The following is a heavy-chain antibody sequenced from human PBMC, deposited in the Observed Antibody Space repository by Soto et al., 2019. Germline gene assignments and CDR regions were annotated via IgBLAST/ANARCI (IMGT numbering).Heavy chain of an antibody. CDR1: GFTFSSYG. CDR3: ARDGYSSSWYRLYYYYYGMDV. J-gene: IGHJ6*02. V-gene: IGHV3-33*01. Sequence: PGGSLRLSCAASGFTFSSYGMHWVRQAPGKGLEWVAVIWYDGSNKYYADPVKGRFTISRDNSKNTLYLQMNSLRAEDTAVYYCARDGYSSSWYRLYYYYYGMDVWGQGTTVTVSS. CDR2: IWYDGSNK. D-gene: IGHD6-13*01.